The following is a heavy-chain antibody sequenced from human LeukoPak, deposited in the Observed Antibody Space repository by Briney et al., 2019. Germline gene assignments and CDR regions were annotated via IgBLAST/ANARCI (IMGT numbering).Heavy chain of an antibody. V-gene: IGHV3-43D*03. CDR2: ISWNGGST. D-gene: IGHD3-22*01. CDR1: GFTFDDYA. Sequence: GGSLRLSCAASGFTFDDYAMHWVRQAPGKGLEWVSLISWNGGSTYYADSVKGRFTISRDNAKNSLYLQMNSLRAEDTAVYYCAREWHDSSGYCDYWGQGTLVTVSS. CDR3: AREWHDSSGYCDY. J-gene: IGHJ4*02.